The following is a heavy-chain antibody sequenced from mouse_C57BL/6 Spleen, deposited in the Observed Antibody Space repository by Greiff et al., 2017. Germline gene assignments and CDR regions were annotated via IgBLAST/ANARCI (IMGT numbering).Heavy chain of an antibody. CDR1: GFTFSSYG. V-gene: IGHV5-6*02. CDR2: ISSGGSYT. D-gene: IGHD4-1*01. J-gene: IGHJ2*01. CDR3: ARHWDY. Sequence: EVKLVESGGDLVKPGGSLKLSCAASGFTFSSYGMSWVRQTPDKRLEWVATISSGGSYTYYPDSVKGRFPISRDTAKNTLYLQMSSLKSEDTAMYYCARHWDYWGQGTTLTVSS.